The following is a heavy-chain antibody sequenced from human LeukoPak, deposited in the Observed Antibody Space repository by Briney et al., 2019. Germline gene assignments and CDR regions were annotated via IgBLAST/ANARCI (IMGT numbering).Heavy chain of an antibody. D-gene: IGHD6-13*01. J-gene: IGHJ5*02. CDR2: INRDGTKT. CDR1: GFTFPSFW. Sequence: GGSLTLSCASSGFTFPSFWMTWVRQSAAKGLEWVANINRDGTKTTYVDSVKGRFTISRDNAKNSLFLHMSSLRAEDTAVYYCATAPAAADSSWGQGTLVAVSS. CDR3: ATAPAAADSS. V-gene: IGHV3-7*01.